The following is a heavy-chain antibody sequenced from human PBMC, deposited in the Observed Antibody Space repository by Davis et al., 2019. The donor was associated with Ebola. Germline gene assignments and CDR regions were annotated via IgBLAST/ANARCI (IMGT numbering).Heavy chain of an antibody. Sequence: PGGSLRLSCTVPGFTISGTAMGWVRLAPGKGPEWVSAIGSDFRAHYGESAMGRFTISRDNSKNMVYLQMNSLRAEDTAVFYCARVLYGDYTNWFDPWGQGTLVTVSS. CDR3: ARVLYGDYTNWFDP. V-gene: IGHV3-23*01. J-gene: IGHJ5*02. CDR1: GFTISGTA. CDR2: IGSDFRA. D-gene: IGHD4-17*01.